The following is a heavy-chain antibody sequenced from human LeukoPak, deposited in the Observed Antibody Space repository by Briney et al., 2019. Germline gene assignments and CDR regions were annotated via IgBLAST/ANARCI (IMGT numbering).Heavy chain of an antibody. CDR3: ARGWDYSLDY. V-gene: IGHV3-7*01. Sequence: GRSLRLSCAASGFTFSAYWINWVRQAPGRGPQWVANIKADGSQQYYADSVKGRFTISRDNAENSLHLQMNSLRAEDTAVYYCARGWDYSLDYWGQGTLVTVSS. CDR2: IKADGSQQ. D-gene: IGHD1-7*01. CDR1: GFTFSAYW. J-gene: IGHJ4*02.